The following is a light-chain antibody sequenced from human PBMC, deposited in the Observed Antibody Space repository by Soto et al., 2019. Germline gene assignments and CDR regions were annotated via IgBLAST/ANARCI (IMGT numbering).Light chain of an antibody. V-gene: IGKV3-15*01. CDR1: KSVSSS. J-gene: IGKJ1*01. CDR3: QQYNNWWT. CDR2: GAS. Sequence: EVVMTQSPATLSMSPGERATLSCRASKSVSSSLAWYQQKPGQAPRLLIYGASTRATGIPDRFSGSGSETEFTLSISSLQAEVFAIYYCQQYNNWWTFGQGTKVEIK.